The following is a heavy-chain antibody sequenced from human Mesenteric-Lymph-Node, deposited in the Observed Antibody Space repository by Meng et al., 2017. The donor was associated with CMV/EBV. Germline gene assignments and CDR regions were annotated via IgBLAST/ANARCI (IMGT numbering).Heavy chain of an antibody. CDR1: GYTFTSYA. D-gene: IGHD6-13*01. CDR2: SNAGNGNT. J-gene: IGHJ6*02. Sequence: ASVKVSCKASGYTFTSYAMHWVRQAPGQRLEWMGWSNAGNGNTKYSQEFQGRVTITRDTSASTAYMELSSLRSDDMAVYFCARVHPQAISAPNYYYYGMDVWGQGTTVTVSS. V-gene: IGHV1-3*02. CDR3: ARVHPQAISAPNYYYYGMDV.